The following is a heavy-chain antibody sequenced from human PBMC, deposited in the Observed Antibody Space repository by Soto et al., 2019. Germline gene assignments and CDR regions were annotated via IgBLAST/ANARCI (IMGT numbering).Heavy chain of an antibody. Sequence: ASVKVSCKASGYSFTDYHIHWVRQAPGQGXEWLGRINPKSGGTSTAQKFQGWVTMTRDRSISTVYMELTRLRSDDTAVYFCARGHSTDCSNGVCSFFYNHEMDVWGQGTTVTVS. CDR1: GYSFTDYH. D-gene: IGHD2-8*01. J-gene: IGHJ6*02. CDR3: ARGHSTDCSNGVCSFFYNHEMDV. CDR2: INPKSGGT. V-gene: IGHV1-2*04.